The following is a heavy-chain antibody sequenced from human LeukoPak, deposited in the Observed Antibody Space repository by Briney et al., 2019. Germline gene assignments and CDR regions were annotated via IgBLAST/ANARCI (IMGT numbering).Heavy chain of an antibody. CDR2: VNSDGTHT. D-gene: IGHD3-22*01. J-gene: IGHJ4*02. CDR3: ARGGYYGSFDY. V-gene: IGHV3-74*01. CDR1: GFTLSKYW. Sequence: GGSLRLSCAASGFTLSKYWMQWVRQVPGQGLVWVSHVNSDGTHTSSADSVKGRFTISRDDAKNTLFLQMNSLRAEDTAVYYCARGGYYGSFDYWGQGTLVTVSS.